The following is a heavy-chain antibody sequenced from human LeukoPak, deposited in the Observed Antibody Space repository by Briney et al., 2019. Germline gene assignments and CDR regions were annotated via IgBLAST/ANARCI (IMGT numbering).Heavy chain of an antibody. V-gene: IGHV3-21*01. D-gene: IGHD3-16*01. CDR3: ARDDYPDYYYYMDV. CDR1: GFTFSSYS. J-gene: IGHJ6*03. Sequence: PGGSLRLSCAASGFTFSSYSMNWVRQAPGKGLEWVSSISSSSSYIYYADSVKGRFTISRDNAKNSLYLQMNSLRAEDTAVYYCARDDYPDYYYYMDVWGKGTTVTVSS. CDR2: ISSSSSYI.